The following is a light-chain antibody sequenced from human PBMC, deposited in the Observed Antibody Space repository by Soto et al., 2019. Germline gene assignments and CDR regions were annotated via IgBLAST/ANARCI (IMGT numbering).Light chain of an antibody. CDR3: QQYVSSPRNT. CDR2: GAS. V-gene: IGKV3-20*01. Sequence: EIVFTLRPCRLRLYQGERATLSCRASQSVAGSSLAWYQQKPGQAPRLLIYGASSRATGVPDRFGGRGSGTDFTLTISRLEPEDFAVYYCQQYVSSPRNTFGQGTRLEIK. J-gene: IGKJ5*01. CDR1: QSVAGSS.